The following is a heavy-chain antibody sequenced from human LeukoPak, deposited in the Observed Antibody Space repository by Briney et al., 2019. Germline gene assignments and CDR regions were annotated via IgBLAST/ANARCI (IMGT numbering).Heavy chain of an antibody. J-gene: IGHJ4*02. CDR1: GFTSSSYW. Sequence: PGGSLRLSCAASGFTSSSYWMSWVRQAPGQGLKRVANIKQDGSEKYYVDSVKCRVTISRDHAKYSLYLQMNSLRAEDTAVYYCARDVMITFGGVIVMYYFDYWGQGIVVTVSS. V-gene: IGHV3-7*01. CDR2: IKQDGSEK. D-gene: IGHD3-16*02. CDR3: ARDVMITFGGVIVMYYFDY.